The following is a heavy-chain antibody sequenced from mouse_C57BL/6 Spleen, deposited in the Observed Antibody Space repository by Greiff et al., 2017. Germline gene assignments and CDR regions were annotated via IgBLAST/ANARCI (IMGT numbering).Heavy chain of an antibody. D-gene: IGHD1-1*01. Sequence: VQLQQSGPELVKPGASVKISCKASGYAFSGSWMNWVKQRPGQGLEWIGRIYPGDGDTNYNGKFKGKATLTADKSSSTAYMQRSSLTSEDSAVSSVAGYYGSRPYYDMDYWGQGTSVTVTS. J-gene: IGHJ4*01. CDR3: AGYYGSRPYYDMDY. CDR2: IYPGDGDT. CDR1: GYAFSGSW. V-gene: IGHV1-82*01.